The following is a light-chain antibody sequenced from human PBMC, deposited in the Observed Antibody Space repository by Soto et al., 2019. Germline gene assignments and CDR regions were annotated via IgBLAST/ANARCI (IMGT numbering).Light chain of an antibody. CDR2: AAS. J-gene: IGKJ1*01. CDR3: QQYGGSPPWT. Sequence: IVLTQSPATLSLSPGERATLSCRASHSVANNYLAWYQQKPGQAPRPLIFAASGRATGVPHRFSASGSGTDFTLAVSGLEPEDFAVYFCQQYGGSPPWTFGQGTKVDIK. V-gene: IGKV3-20*01. CDR1: HSVANNY.